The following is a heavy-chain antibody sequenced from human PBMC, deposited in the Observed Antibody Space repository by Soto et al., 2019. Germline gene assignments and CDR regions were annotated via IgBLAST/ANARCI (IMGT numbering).Heavy chain of an antibody. Sequence: SVKVSCKASGGTFSSYAISWVRQAPGQGLEWMGGIIPIFGTANYAQKFQGRVTITADESTSTAYMELSSLRSEDTAVYYFARGARFLEWLLPNSHYYGMDVWGQGTTVTVSS. CDR3: ARGARFLEWLLPNSHYYGMDV. V-gene: IGHV1-69*13. CDR1: GGTFSSYA. D-gene: IGHD3-3*01. CDR2: IIPIFGTA. J-gene: IGHJ6*02.